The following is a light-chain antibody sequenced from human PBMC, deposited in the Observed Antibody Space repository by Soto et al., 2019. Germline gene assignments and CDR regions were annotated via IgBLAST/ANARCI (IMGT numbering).Light chain of an antibody. V-gene: IGKV3-15*01. Sequence: EIVMTQSPATLSVSPGERATLSCRASQSVSNNLAWYQQKPGQAPRLLIYGASTRATGIPARFSGSGSGTEFTLTISSMESEDFAVYFCQQYNNWPPLTFGGGTKVAI. CDR2: GAS. CDR3: QQYNNWPPLT. CDR1: QSVSNN. J-gene: IGKJ4*01.